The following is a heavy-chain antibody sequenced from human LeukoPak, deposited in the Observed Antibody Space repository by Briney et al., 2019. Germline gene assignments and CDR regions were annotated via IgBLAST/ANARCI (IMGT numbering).Heavy chain of an antibody. CDR3: ARHWSGYDYGVEPDY. CDR2: IYYSGST. V-gene: IGHV4-39*01. J-gene: IGHJ4*02. CDR1: GGSISSSSYY. D-gene: IGHD5-12*01. Sequence: PSETLSLTCTVSGGSISSSSYYWGWIRQPPGKGLEWIGSIYYSGSTYCNPSLKSRVTISVDTSKNQFSLKLSSVTAADTAVYYCARHWSGYDYGVEPDYWGQGTLVTVSS.